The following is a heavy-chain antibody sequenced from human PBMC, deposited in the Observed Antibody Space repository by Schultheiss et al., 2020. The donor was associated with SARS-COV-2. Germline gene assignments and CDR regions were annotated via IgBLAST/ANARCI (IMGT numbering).Heavy chain of an antibody. CDR3: ARASYAVYFDY. CDR1: GFAFSSYW. CDR2: INSDGSST. J-gene: IGHJ4*02. Sequence: GGSLRLSCAASGFAFSSYWMHWVRQAPGKGLVWVSRINSDGSSTSYADSVKGRFTISGDNAKNSLYLQMNSLRAEDTAVYYCARASYAVYFDYWGQGTLVTVSS. D-gene: IGHD3-16*01. V-gene: IGHV3-74*01.